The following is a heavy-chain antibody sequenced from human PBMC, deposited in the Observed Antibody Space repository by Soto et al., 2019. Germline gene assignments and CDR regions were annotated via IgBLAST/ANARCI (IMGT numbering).Heavy chain of an antibody. CDR1: GYSFTSYW. J-gene: IGHJ6*02. CDR2: IDPSDSYT. Sequence: PGESLKISCKGSGYSFTSYWISWVRQMPGKGLEWMGRIDPSDSYTNYSPSFQGHVTISADKSIRTAYLQWSSLKASDTAMYYCARVDTAMVPGYYYGMDVWGQGTTVTVSS. V-gene: IGHV5-10-1*01. CDR3: ARVDTAMVPGYYYGMDV. D-gene: IGHD5-18*01.